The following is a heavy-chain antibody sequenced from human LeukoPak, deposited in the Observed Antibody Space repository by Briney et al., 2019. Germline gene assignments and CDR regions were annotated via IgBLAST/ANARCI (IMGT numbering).Heavy chain of an antibody. CDR3: ARVSRTTGTSIPLFDY. CDR2: INHNGDTI. V-gene: IGHV3-11*04. J-gene: IGHJ4*02. CDR1: GFTFSNAW. D-gene: IGHD1-1*01. Sequence: KPGGSLRLSCAASGFTFSNAWMSWVRQAPGKGLEWVSYINHNGDTIYYADSVKGRFTVSRDNAKKSLYLQVNSLRAEDTAVYYCARVSRTTGTSIPLFDYWGQGTLVTVSS.